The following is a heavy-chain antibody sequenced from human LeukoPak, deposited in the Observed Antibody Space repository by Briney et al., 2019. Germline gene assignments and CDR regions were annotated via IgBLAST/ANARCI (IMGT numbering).Heavy chain of an antibody. J-gene: IGHJ4*02. V-gene: IGHV3-7*01. CDR1: GFTFNRYW. CDR3: ARVEASGYDYGAFDY. Sequence: GGSLSLSCAASGFTFNRYWMSWVRQAPGKGLEWVANIKQDGSEKYYVDSVKGRFTISRDNAKNSLYLQMNSLRAEDTAVYYCARVEASGYDYGAFDYWGQGTLVTVSS. D-gene: IGHD5-12*01. CDR2: IKQDGSEK.